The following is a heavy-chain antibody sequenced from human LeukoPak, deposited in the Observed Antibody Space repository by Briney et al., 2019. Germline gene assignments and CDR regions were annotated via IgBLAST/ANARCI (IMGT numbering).Heavy chain of an antibody. V-gene: IGHV3-74*01. J-gene: IGHJ4*02. CDR1: GFTFSSYW. CDR2: INSDGSTI. D-gene: IGHD3-22*01. CDR3: ARPDSSAYYYFDY. Sequence: GGSLRLSCAASGFTFSSYWMHWVRQAPGKGLVWVSRINSDGSTISYADSVKGRFTISRDNAKNTLYLQMNSLRAEDTAVYYCARPDSSAYYYFDYWGQGTLVTVSS.